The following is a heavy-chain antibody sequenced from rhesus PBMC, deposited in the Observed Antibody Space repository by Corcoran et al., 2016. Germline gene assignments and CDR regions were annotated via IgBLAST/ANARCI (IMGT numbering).Heavy chain of an antibody. CDR1: GGSISGYDY. J-gene: IGHJ2*01. CDR3: ARVGYSSGWSSWYFDL. CDR2: IYGKSAST. D-gene: IGHD6S26*01. Sequence: QVQLQQWGEGLVKPSETLSLTCAVYGGSISGYDYWSWIRQAPGKGLEWIGYIYGKSASTKYNPSLQNRVTISTYTSKNQFSLKLSSVTAADTAVYYCARVGYSSGWSSWYFDLWGPGTPITISS. V-gene: IGHV4-73*01.